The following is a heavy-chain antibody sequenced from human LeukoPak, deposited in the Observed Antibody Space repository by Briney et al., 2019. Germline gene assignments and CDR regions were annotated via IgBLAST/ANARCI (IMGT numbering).Heavy chain of an antibody. CDR3: ARSLPYGTTWYGRSDF. CDR1: X. D-gene: IGHD6-13*01. V-gene: IGHV3-7*03. CDR2: IRQDRDTK. J-gene: IGHJ4*02. Sequence: XMTXVXQAXXXXLXWVAXIRQDRDTKYYVASVRGRFTISRDNAMNSLYLQMNSLRAEDTAIYYCARSLPYGTTWYGRSDFWGQGTLVTVSS.